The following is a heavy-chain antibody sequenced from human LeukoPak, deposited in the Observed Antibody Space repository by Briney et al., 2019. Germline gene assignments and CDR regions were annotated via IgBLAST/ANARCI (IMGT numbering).Heavy chain of an antibody. D-gene: IGHD3-10*01. Sequence: GGSLRLSCAASGFTFSSYAMSWVRQAPGKGLEWVSAISGIGGSTYYADSVKGRFTISRDNSKNTLYVQMNSLRAEDTAVYYCARGNSYGSGYYYMDAWGKGTTVTISS. CDR3: ARGNSYGSGYYYMDA. CDR2: ISGIGGST. V-gene: IGHV3-23*01. CDR1: GFTFSSYA. J-gene: IGHJ6*03.